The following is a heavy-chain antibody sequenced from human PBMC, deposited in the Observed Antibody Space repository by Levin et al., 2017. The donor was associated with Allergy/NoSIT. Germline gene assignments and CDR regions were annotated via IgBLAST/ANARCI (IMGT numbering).Heavy chain of an antibody. J-gene: IGHJ3*02. CDR2: SRNKAKSYTT. Sequence: GGSLRLSCVVSGFMFSDYYVDWVRRAPGKGLEWVGRSRNKAKSYTTHYAASVKGRLTIPRADSEILVYLEMNSLKIEDTAVYHCARVNYYDSRGYSINGFDNWGQGTMVTVSS. CDR1: GFMFSDYY. V-gene: IGHV3-72*01. CDR3: ARVNYYDSRGYSINGFDN. D-gene: IGHD3-22*01.